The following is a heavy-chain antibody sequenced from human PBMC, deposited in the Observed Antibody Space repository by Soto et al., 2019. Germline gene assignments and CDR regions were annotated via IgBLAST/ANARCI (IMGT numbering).Heavy chain of an antibody. J-gene: IGHJ6*02. D-gene: IGHD3-10*01. CDR3: ARAEYYYGSGSPPSQYDGMDV. Sequence: ASVKVSCKASGYTFTGYYMHWVRQAPGQGXEWMGWINPNSGGTNYAQKFQGWVTMTRDTSISTAYMELSRLRSDDTAVYYCARAEYYYGSGSPPSQYDGMDVWSQGTTVTVS. CDR1: GYTFTGYY. CDR2: INPNSGGT. V-gene: IGHV1-2*04.